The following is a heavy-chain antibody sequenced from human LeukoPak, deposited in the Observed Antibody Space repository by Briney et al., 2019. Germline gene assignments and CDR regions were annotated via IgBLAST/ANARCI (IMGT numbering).Heavy chain of an antibody. Sequence: PGRSLRLSCAASGFTFDDYAMHWVRQAPGKGLEWVSGISWNSGSIGYADSVKGRFTISRDNAKNSLYLQMNSLRAEDTALYYCAKATARFGYYFDYWGQGTLVTVSS. CDR1: GFTFDDYA. J-gene: IGHJ4*02. D-gene: IGHD3-3*01. CDR3: AKATARFGYYFDY. CDR2: ISWNSGSI. V-gene: IGHV3-9*01.